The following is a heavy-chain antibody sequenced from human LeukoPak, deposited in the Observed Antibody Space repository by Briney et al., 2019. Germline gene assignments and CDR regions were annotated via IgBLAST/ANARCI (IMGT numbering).Heavy chain of an antibody. CDR3: ARPLRYCSSTSCTTGGFDP. Sequence: GESLKISFKGSGYSFTSYWIGWVRQMPGKGLGWMGNIYPGDSDTRYSPSFQGQVTISADKSISTAYLQWSSLKASDTAMYYCARPLRYCSSTSCTTGGFDPWGQGTLVTVSS. CDR1: GYSFTSYW. V-gene: IGHV5-51*01. J-gene: IGHJ5*02. D-gene: IGHD2-2*01. CDR2: IYPGDSDT.